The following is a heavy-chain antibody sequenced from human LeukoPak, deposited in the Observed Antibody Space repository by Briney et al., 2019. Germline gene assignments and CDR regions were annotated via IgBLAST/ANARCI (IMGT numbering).Heavy chain of an antibody. J-gene: IGHJ4*02. V-gene: IGHV4-38-2*02. CDR3: ASYARKGGGVDY. Sequence: SKTLSLTCSVSGYSISSGYYWGWIRQPPGKGLEWIGSVFHSGTAYYKPSLTSRVTILVNTSKNPFSLKLTSVTAADTAVYYWASYARKGGGVDYWGQGTLVTVSS. D-gene: IGHD2-8*01. CDR2: VFHSGTA. CDR1: GYSISSGYY.